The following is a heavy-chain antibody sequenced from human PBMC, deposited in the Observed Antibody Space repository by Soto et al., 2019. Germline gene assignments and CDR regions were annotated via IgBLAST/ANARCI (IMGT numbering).Heavy chain of an antibody. V-gene: IGHV3-30*18. CDR2: ISYDGSNK. Sequence: QVQLVESGGGVVQPGRSLRLSCAASGFTFSSYGMHWVRQAPGKGLEWVAVISYDGSNKYYADSVKGRFTISRDNSKNTLYLQMNSLRAEDTAVYYCAKVLLLWLLYGMDVWGQGTTVTVSS. D-gene: IGHD5-18*01. CDR3: AKVLLLWLLYGMDV. J-gene: IGHJ6*02. CDR1: GFTFSSYG.